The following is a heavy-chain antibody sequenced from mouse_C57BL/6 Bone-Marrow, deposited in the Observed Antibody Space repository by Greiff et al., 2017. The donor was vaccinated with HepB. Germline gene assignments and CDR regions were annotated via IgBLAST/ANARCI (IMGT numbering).Heavy chain of an antibody. V-gene: IGHV5-16*01. Sequence: EVQLVESEGGLVQPGSSMKLSCTASGFTFSDYYMAWVRQVPEKGLEWVAIINYDGSSTYYLDSLKSRFIISRDNAKNILYLQMSSLKSEDTATYYCARVYYYGSSYWYFDVWGTGTTVTVSS. CDR3: ARVYYYGSSYWYFDV. D-gene: IGHD1-1*01. CDR2: INYDGSST. J-gene: IGHJ1*03. CDR1: GFTFSDYY.